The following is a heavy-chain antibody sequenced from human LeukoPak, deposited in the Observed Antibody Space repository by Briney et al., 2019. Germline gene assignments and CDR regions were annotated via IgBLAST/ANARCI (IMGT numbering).Heavy chain of an antibody. J-gene: IGHJ4*02. D-gene: IGHD3-22*01. Sequence: PSETLSLTCTVSGGSVSGSPIVNYYWSWIRQPPGKGLEWIGYVSYSGETNFNPSLRSRVTMSVDTSKNHISLKLSSVNAADTAVYYCARGGMSTYYDSGGYYSYWGQGTLVTVFS. CDR1: GGSVSGSPIVNYY. CDR3: ARGGMSTYYDSGGYYSY. V-gene: IGHV4-61*03. CDR2: VSYSGET.